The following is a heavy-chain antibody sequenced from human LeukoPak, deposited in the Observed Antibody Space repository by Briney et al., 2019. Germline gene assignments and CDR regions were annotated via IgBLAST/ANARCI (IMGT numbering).Heavy chain of an antibody. Sequence: ASVKVSCKASGYTFTSYDINWVRQAPGQGLEWMGWISAYNGNTNYAQKLQGRVTMTTDTSTSTAYMELRSLRSDDTAVYYCARCGDELERRSDYMDVWGKGTTVTVSS. CDR3: ARCGDELERRSDYMDV. D-gene: IGHD1-1*01. CDR2: ISAYNGNT. CDR1: GYTFTSYD. J-gene: IGHJ6*03. V-gene: IGHV1-18*01.